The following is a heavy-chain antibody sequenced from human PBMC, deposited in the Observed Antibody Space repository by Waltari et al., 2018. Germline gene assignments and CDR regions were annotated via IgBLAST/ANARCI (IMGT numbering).Heavy chain of an antibody. CDR2: ITGGGTNT. CDR1: GLTFKNYA. CDR3: AKGLGMRDWYFDI. J-gene: IGHJ2*01. D-gene: IGHD7-27*01. Sequence: EVRVLESGGGLVQPGGSLRLSCAASGLTFKNYAMDWVRQAPGKGLECVAVITGGGTNTYYADSVKGRFTVSRDNSKNTLDLQMNNLRLEDTAVYFCAKGLGMRDWYFDIWGRGTLLTVSS. V-gene: IGHV3-23*01.